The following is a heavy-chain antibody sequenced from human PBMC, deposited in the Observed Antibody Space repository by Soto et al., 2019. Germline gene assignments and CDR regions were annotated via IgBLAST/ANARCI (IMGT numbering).Heavy chain of an antibody. J-gene: IGHJ5*02. D-gene: IGHD3-3*01. CDR2: ISAYNGNT. CDR1: GYTFTSYG. Sequence: ASVKVSGKASGYTFTSYGISWVRQAPGEGLEWMGWISAYNGNTNYAQKLQGRVTMTTDTSTSTAYMELTSLRSDDTAVYYCASLLLFLEWYWFDPWGQGTMVTV. V-gene: IGHV1-18*04. CDR3: ASLLLFLEWYWFDP.